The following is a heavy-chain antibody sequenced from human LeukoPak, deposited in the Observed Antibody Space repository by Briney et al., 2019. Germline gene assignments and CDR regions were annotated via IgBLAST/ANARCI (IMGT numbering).Heavy chain of an antibody. CDR2: IIPILGIA. J-gene: IGHJ4*02. D-gene: IGHD4-17*01. CDR3: ARGVDYGDYHLDY. V-gene: IGHV1-69*04. Sequence: SVKVSCKASGGTFSSYAISWVRQAPGQGLEWMGRIIPILGIANYAQKFQGRVTITADKSTSTAYMELSSLRSEDTAVYYCARGVDYGDYHLDYWGQGTLVTVSS. CDR1: GGTFSSYA.